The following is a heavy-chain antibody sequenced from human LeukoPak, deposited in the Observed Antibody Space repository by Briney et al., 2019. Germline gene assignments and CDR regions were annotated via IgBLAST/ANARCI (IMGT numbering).Heavy chain of an antibody. CDR3: ARGSYGLDY. CDR2: IYYSGST. CDR1: GGSISSYY. J-gene: IGHJ4*02. D-gene: IGHD5-18*01. V-gene: IGHV4-59*01. Sequence: MASETLSLTRSVSGGSISSYYWSWIRQPPGKGLEWIGYIYYSGSTNYNPSLKSRVTISVDTSKNQFSLKLSSVTAADTAVYYCARGSYGLDYWGQGTLVTVSS.